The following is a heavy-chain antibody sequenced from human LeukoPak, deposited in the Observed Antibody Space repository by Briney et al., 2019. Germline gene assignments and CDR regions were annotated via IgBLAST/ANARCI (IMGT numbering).Heavy chain of an antibody. J-gene: IGHJ4*02. D-gene: IGHD2/OR15-2a*01. CDR1: GFTLSSYW. CDR2: INEDGSEK. CDR3: ARGPMTVITL. V-gene: IGHV3-7*01. Sequence: GGSLRLSCAASGFTLSSYWMSWVRQAPGKGLEWVANINEDGSEKNYVDSLKGRFTISRDNAKNSVYLQMDSLRVDDTAVYYCARGPMTVITLGGQGTLVTVSS.